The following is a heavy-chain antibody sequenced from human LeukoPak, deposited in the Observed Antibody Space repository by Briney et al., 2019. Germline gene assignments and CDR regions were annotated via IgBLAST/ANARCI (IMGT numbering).Heavy chain of an antibody. Sequence: GASVKVSCKASGGTFSSYAISWVRQAPGQGLEWMGRIIPILGIANYAQKFQGRVTITADKSTSTAYMELSSLRSEDTAVYYCARASPGGSLDYWGQGTLVTVSS. D-gene: IGHD2-15*01. CDR3: ARASPGGSLDY. J-gene: IGHJ4*02. CDR1: GGTFSSYA. V-gene: IGHV1-69*04. CDR2: IIPILGIA.